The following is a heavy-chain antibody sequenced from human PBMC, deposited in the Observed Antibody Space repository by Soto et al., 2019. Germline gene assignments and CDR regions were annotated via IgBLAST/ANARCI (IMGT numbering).Heavy chain of an antibody. CDR2: IYPGDSDA. J-gene: IGHJ3*02. CDR3: ARQGDMAATPADAFDI. V-gene: IGHV5-51*01. CDR1: GGTFINHW. Sequence: PGESLKISCKVSGGTFINHWIAWVRQMPGKGLEWMGIIYPGDSDARYSPSFAGQVTISVDKSITTAYLHWSSLEASDSAVYYCARQGDMAATPADAFDIWGQGTLVTVSS. D-gene: IGHD6-19*01.